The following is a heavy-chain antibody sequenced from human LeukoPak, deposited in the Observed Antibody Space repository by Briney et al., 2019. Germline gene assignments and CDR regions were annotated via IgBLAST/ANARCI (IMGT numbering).Heavy chain of an antibody. Sequence: GGSLRLSCAASGFTVSTTYMSWVRQAPGKGLEWVSIIYGGGDTYYADSVKGRFTISRDNSKNTLYLQMNSLRAEDTALYYCARDNYGGNGRWGQGTLVTVSS. CDR1: GFTVSTTY. CDR2: IYGGGDT. J-gene: IGHJ1*01. V-gene: IGHV3-66*01. D-gene: IGHD4-23*01. CDR3: ARDNYGGNGR.